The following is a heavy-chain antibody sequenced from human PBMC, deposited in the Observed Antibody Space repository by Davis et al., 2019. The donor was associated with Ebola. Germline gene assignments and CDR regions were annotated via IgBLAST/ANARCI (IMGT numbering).Heavy chain of an antibody. CDR1: GFTFSSYS. CDR2: ISSSSSTI. Sequence: PGGSLRLSCAASGFTFSSYSMNWVRQAPGKGLEWVSYISSSSSTIYYADSVKGRFTISRDNAKNSLYLQMNSLRDEDTAVYYCARDRRITIFGVVMVRGNCFDIWGQGTMVTVSS. D-gene: IGHD3-3*01. CDR3: ARDRRITIFGVVMVRGNCFDI. J-gene: IGHJ3*02. V-gene: IGHV3-48*02.